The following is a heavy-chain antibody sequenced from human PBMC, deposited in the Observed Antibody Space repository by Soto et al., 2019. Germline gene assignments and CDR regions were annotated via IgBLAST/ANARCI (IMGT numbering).Heavy chain of an antibody. CDR3: AKDVYGSSGYYYDS. D-gene: IGHD3-22*01. J-gene: IGHJ4*02. CDR1: GFTFDDYA. CDR2: ISWNSGTI. V-gene: IGHV3-9*01. Sequence: PGGSLRLSCGASGFTFDDYAMHWVRQAPGKGLEWVSGISWNSGTIGYVGSVKGRFTISRDNAKNSLFLQMNSLRVEDTALYYCAKDVYGSSGYYYDSWGQGTLVTVSS.